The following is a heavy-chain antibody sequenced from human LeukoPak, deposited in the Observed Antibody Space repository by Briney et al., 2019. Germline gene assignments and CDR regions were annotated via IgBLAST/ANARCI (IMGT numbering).Heavy chain of an antibody. Sequence: ASVKVSCTASGYTFTSYGISWVRQAPGQGLEWMGWISAYNGNTNYAQKLQGRVTMTTDTSTSTAYMELRSLRSDDTAVYYCARGSTVTTYYYYGMDVWGQGTTVTVSS. J-gene: IGHJ6*02. CDR1: GYTFTSYG. V-gene: IGHV1-18*01. CDR3: ARGSTVTTYYYYGMDV. CDR2: ISAYNGNT. D-gene: IGHD4-17*01.